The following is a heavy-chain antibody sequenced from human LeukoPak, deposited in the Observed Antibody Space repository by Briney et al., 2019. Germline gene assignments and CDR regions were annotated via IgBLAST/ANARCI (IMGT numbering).Heavy chain of an antibody. D-gene: IGHD6-19*01. J-gene: IGHJ4*02. CDR2: ISGGGITT. CDR1: GFTFSNYA. CDR3: PRQSYASGWNPFDY. Sequence: PGGSLRLSCAASGFTFSNYAMSWVRQAPGKGLEWVSIISGGGITTYYADSAKGRFTISRDNSKNTMFLQMNSLRADDTAVYYCPRQSYASGWNPFDYWGQGSLVTVSS. V-gene: IGHV3-23*01.